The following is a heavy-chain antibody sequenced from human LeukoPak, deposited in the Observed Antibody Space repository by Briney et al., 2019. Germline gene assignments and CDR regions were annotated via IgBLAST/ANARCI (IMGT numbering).Heavy chain of an antibody. CDR3: ARGSSKNQYTSGWYYDS. J-gene: IGHJ4*02. D-gene: IGHD6-19*01. V-gene: IGHV3-7*01. Sequence: GGSLRLSCAASGFTFSSYWMSWVRQAPGKGLEWVANIKQDGSEKYYVDSVKGRFTISRDNAKNSLYLQMNSLRAEDTAVYYCARGSSKNQYTSGWYYDSWGQGTLVTVSS. CDR1: GFTFSSYW. CDR2: IKQDGSEK.